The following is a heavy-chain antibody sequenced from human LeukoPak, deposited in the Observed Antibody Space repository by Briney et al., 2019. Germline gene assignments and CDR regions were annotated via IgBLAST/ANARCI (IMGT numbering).Heavy chain of an antibody. J-gene: IGHJ4*02. D-gene: IGHD5-24*01. CDR2: IHQTGIF. V-gene: IGHV4-34*01. CDR3: ARGRDRSKAGDH. Sequence: SGTPSLTCAVYGGSCDDYYCSWLRQPPGKGLEWIGEIHQTGIFYYNSSLLSRVTISIDTSKSQFSLRLTSVTAADTAFYYCARGRDRSKAGDHWGQGSLVTVSS. CDR1: GGSCDDYY.